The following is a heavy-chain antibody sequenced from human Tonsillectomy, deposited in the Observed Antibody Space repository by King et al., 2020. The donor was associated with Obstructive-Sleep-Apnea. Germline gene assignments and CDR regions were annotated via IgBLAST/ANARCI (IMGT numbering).Heavy chain of an antibody. J-gene: IGHJ4*02. V-gene: IGHV4-59*01. CDR2: IYYSGST. Sequence: VPLQESGPGLVKPSETLSLTCTVSGGSISSYYWSWIRQPPGKGLEWLGYIYYSGSTNYNPSLKSRVTISVDTSKNQFSLKLSSVTAADTAVYYCARLTDIVVVVADPYFDYWGQGTLVTVSA. CDR1: GGSISSYY. CDR3: ARLTDIVVVVADPYFDY. D-gene: IGHD2-15*01.